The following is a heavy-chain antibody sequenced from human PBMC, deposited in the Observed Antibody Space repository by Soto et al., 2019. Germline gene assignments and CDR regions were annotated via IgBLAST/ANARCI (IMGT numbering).Heavy chain of an antibody. V-gene: IGHV1-18*01. CDR1: GYTFATYG. J-gene: IGHJ5*02. D-gene: IGHD6-19*01. CDR2: VSAINGAT. Sequence: QVQLVQSGGEVKKPGASMKVSCKASGYTFATYGVSWVRQAPGRGFVWVGWVSAINGATSSAQNCQYSIIMTTATSTSTPYVELRSPRSDDTAIYYCTRGKSIAVHEGPWGQGPLVTDSS. CDR3: TRGKSIAVHEGP.